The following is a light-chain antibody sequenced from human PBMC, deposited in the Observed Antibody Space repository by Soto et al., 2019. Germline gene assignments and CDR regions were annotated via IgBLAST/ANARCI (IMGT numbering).Light chain of an antibody. CDR3: QHYQSGHPIT. CDR1: KSVITN. CDR2: GAS. J-gene: IGKJ5*01. V-gene: IGKV3D-15*01. Sequence: ELLMTQSPATLSVSSRDTATLSCRASKSVITNLAWYQQKPGQAARLLITGASSRATGIPHRFTGSGSETSFTLTISSLEPEDYALYYCQHYQSGHPITFGQGTRLEIK.